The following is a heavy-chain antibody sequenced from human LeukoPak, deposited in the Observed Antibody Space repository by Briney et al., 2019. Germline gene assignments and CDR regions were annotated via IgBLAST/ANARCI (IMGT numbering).Heavy chain of an antibody. V-gene: IGHV4-39*01. CDR1: GDFITGSTYY. Sequence: SETLSLTCTVSGDFITGSTYYWGWIRQPPGKGLEWIGSMYYSGSTYSNPSLRSQVTMSADTSKNQFSLNLKSVTAADTAVYYCARQYYDSTGYYYFDYWGQGTLVTVSS. CDR2: MYYSGST. D-gene: IGHD3-22*01. J-gene: IGHJ4*02. CDR3: ARQYYDSTGYYYFDY.